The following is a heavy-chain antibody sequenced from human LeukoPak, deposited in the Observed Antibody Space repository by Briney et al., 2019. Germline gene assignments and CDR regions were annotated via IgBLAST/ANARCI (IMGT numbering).Heavy chain of an antibody. J-gene: IGHJ6*03. CDR2: IYHSGST. CDR1: GGSISSYY. Sequence: SETLSLTCTVSGGSISSYYWSWIRQPPGKGLEWIGSIYHSGSTYYNPSLKSRVTISVDTSKNQFSLKLSSVAAADTAVYYCARGYYCSGGSCYSYYYYMDVWGKGTTVTVSS. D-gene: IGHD2-15*01. CDR3: ARGYYCSGGSCYSYYYYMDV. V-gene: IGHV4-59*12.